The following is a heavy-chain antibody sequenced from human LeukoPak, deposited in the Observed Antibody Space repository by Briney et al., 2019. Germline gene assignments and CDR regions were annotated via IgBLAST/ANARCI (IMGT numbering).Heavy chain of an antibody. Sequence: PGGSLRLSCAASGFTFSTYWMSWGRQAPGKGLEWMANIREDGSDKYYVDSVKGRFTISRDNAKNSLYLQMNNLRAEDTAVYYCARYLHDNGAFDSWGQGTLVTVSS. D-gene: IGHD2-8*01. V-gene: IGHV3-7*05. CDR3: ARYLHDNGAFDS. J-gene: IGHJ5*01. CDR2: IREDGSDK. CDR1: GFTFSTYW.